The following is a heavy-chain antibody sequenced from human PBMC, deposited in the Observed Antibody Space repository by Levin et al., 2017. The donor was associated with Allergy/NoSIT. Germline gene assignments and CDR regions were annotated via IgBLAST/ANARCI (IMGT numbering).Heavy chain of an antibody. V-gene: IGHV3-15*07. J-gene: IGHJ5*02. CDR3: TTTYHGWGMGFDP. Sequence: GGSLRLSCAASGSTFSNAWKNWVRQSPGKGLEWVGRIKSKTDGGTTDYAAPVKGRFIISRDDSKNTLYLQMNSLKTEDTAVYYCTTTYHGWGMGFDPWGKGTLVTVSS. D-gene: IGHD3-10*01. CDR1: GSTFSNAW. CDR2: IKSKTDGGTT.